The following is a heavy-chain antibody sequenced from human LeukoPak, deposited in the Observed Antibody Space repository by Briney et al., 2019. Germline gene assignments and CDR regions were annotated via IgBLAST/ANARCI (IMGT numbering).Heavy chain of an antibody. Sequence: GESLKIPCKSSGYSFTSNWIGWVRQMPGKGLEWMGIIYPSDSDTRYSPSFQGQVTISADKSINTAYLQWSSLKASDTAMYYCARHKRSLPYDFWGQGTLVTVSS. J-gene: IGHJ4*02. CDR1: GYSFTSNW. CDR2: IYPSDSDT. V-gene: IGHV5-51*01. CDR3: ARHKRSLPYDF. D-gene: IGHD3-3*01.